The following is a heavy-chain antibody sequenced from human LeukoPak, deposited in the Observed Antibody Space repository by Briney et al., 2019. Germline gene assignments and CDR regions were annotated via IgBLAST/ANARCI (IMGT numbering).Heavy chain of an antibody. Sequence: SETLSLTCTVSGGSISSSSYYWGWIRQPPGKGLEWIGSIYYSGDTYYNPSLKSRVTISLDTSKNQFSLKLRSVTAADTAVYSCARQVASSVTLFGVVPQYYFDYWGQGTLVTVSS. D-gene: IGHD3-3*01. V-gene: IGHV4-39*01. CDR1: GGSISSSSYY. J-gene: IGHJ4*02. CDR2: IYYSGDT. CDR3: ARQVASSVTLFGVVPQYYFDY.